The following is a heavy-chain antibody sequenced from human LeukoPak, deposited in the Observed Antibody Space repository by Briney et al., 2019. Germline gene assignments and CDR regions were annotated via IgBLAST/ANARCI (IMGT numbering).Heavy chain of an antibody. J-gene: IGHJ3*02. D-gene: IGHD6-25*01. V-gene: IGHV3-7*04. CDR1: EFSFSNYW. CDR3: ARVAATATGAYDI. Sequence: QSGGSLRLSCAAYEFSFSNYWMSWVRQAPGKVLEWAASIKQDGSEKNYVDSVKGRFTISRDNTKNLLYLQMNSLRAEDTAVYYCARVAATATGAYDIWGQGTMVTVSS. CDR2: IKQDGSEK.